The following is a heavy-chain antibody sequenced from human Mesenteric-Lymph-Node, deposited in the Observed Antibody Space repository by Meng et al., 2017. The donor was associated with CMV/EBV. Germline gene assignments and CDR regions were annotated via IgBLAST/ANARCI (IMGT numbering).Heavy chain of an antibody. J-gene: IGHJ5*01. V-gene: IGHV3-21*01. D-gene: IGHD2-2*01. CDR2: ISSSGRYI. CDR1: GFTCSSSS. CDR3: AKSLAPDRDWFDS. Sequence: ASGFTCSSSSMNWVRQAPGKGLEWVSSISSSGRYIYYADSMKGRFTISRDNAKNSVYLQMNTLRAEDTAVYYCAKSLAPDRDWFDSWGQGALVTVSS.